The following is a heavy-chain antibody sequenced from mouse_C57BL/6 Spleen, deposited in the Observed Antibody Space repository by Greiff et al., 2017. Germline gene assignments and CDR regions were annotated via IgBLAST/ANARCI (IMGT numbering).Heavy chain of an antibody. CDR1: GYTFTSYW. CDR3: ARGDDYERGAMDY. D-gene: IGHD2-4*01. CDR2: IYPGSGST. Sequence: VQLQQPGAELVKPGASVKMSCKASGYTFTSYWITWVKQRPGQGLEWIGDIYPGSGSTNYNEKFKSKATLTVDTASSTAYMQLSSLTSEDSAVYYCARGDDYERGAMDYWGQGTSVTVSS. J-gene: IGHJ4*01. V-gene: IGHV1-55*01.